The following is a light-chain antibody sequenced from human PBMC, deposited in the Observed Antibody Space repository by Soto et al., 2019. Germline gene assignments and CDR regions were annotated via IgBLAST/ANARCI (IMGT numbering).Light chain of an antibody. CDR2: GAS. V-gene: IGKV3-15*01. CDR3: QQYNNWPPVT. CDR1: QSVSSN. Sequence: ETVMTQSPAPLSVSPGERATLSCRASQSVSSNLAWYQQKPGQPPRLLIYGASTRATGIPARFSGSGSGTEFTLTISSLQSEDFAVYFCQQYNNWPPVTFGPGTKVDSK. J-gene: IGKJ3*01.